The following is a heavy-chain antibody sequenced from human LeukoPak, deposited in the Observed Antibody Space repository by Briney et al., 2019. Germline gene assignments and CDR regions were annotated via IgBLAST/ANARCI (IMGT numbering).Heavy chain of an antibody. D-gene: IGHD4-23*01. CDR1: GYTFTGYY. J-gene: IGHJ5*02. V-gene: IGHV1-2*02. Sequence: VASVKVSCTASGYTFTGYYMHWGRQAPGQGLELMGWINPNSGGTNYAQKFQGRVTMTRDTSISTAYMELSRLRSDDTAVYYCARFGLTPRYRNSFDPGGEGTLVSVSS. CDR2: INPNSGGT. CDR3: ARFGLTPRYRNSFDP.